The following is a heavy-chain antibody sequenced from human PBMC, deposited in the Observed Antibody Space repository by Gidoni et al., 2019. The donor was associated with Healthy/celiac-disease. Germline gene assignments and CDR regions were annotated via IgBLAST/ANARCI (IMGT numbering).Heavy chain of an antibody. CDR1: GFTFSSYA. D-gene: IGHD3-16*01. J-gene: IGHJ4*02. CDR3: ARGGGIMITFGGTIAGDY. V-gene: IGHV3-30-3*01. Sequence: QVQLVESGGGVVQPGRSLRLSCAASGFTFSSYAMHWVRQAPGKGLEWVEVISYDGSNKYYADSVKGRFTISRDKSKNTLYLQMNSLRAEDTAVYYCARGGGIMITFGGTIAGDYWGQGTLVTVSS. CDR2: ISYDGSNK.